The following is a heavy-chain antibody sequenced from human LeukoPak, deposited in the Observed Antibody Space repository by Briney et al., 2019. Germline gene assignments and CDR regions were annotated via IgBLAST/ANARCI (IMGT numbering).Heavy chain of an antibody. J-gene: IGHJ6*02. CDR3: ARDVVVVPAAIHYGMDV. CDR1: GGSFSDYF. D-gene: IGHD2-2*01. V-gene: IGHV4-34*01. Sequence: SETLSLTCAVYGGSFSDYFWGWIRQTPGKGLEWIGEINHSGRTYYNPSLKSGVTISVDTSKNQLSLKLSSVNAADTAVYYCARDVVVVPAAIHYGMDVWGQGTTVTVSS. CDR2: INHSGRT.